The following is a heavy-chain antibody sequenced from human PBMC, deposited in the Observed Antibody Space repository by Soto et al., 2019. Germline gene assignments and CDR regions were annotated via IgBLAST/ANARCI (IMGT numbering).Heavy chain of an antibody. CDR1: GFTFSSYA. CDR3: ARLPLIDGMDV. V-gene: IGHV3-30*04. CDR2: ISYDGSNK. D-gene: IGHD2-15*01. J-gene: IGHJ6*02. Sequence: QVQLVESGGGVVQPGRSLRLSCAASGFTFSSYAMHWVRQAPGKGLEWVAVISYDGSNKYYADSVKGRFTISRDNSKNTLYLQMNSLRAEDTAVYYCARLPLIDGMDVWGQGTTVTVSS.